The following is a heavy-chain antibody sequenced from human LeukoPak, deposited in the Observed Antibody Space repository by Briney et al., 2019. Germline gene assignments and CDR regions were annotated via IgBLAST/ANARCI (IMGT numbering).Heavy chain of an antibody. J-gene: IGHJ6*02. Sequence: GASVKVSCKASGYTFTSYAISWVRQAPGQGLEWMGGIIPIFGTANYAQKFQGRVTITADESTSTAYMELSSLRSEDTAVYYCARDHDDILTGYSTYYYYGMDVWGQGTTVTVSS. V-gene: IGHV1-69*13. CDR2: IIPIFGTA. CDR1: GYTFTSYA. D-gene: IGHD3-9*01. CDR3: ARDHDDILTGYSTYYYYGMDV.